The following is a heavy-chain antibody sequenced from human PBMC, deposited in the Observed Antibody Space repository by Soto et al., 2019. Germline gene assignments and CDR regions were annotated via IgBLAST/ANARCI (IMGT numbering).Heavy chain of an antibody. CDR3: ARGELRCTIFGVVIQLFDY. J-gene: IGHJ4*02. D-gene: IGHD3-3*01. Sequence: ASVKVSCKASGYTFTIYAMHWVLQAPGQRLEWMGWINAGNGNTKYSQKFQGRVTITRDTSASTAYMELSSLRSEDTAVYYCARGELRCTIFGVVIQLFDYCGQGTLVTVSS. CDR2: INAGNGNT. CDR1: GYTFTIYA. V-gene: IGHV1-3*01.